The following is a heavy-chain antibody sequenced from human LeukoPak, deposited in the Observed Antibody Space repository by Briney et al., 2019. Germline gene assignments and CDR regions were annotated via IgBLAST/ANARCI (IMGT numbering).Heavy chain of an antibody. V-gene: IGHV5-51*01. J-gene: IGHJ3*02. CDR2: IYPRDSDT. Sequence: GESLKISCKGSRYSFTTYWNGWVRQMPGKGLEWMGIIYPRDSDTRYSPSLQGQVTISADRSITTAYLQWSSLKASDTAIYYCARRHLSARAFDIWGQGTMVTVSS. D-gene: IGHD3-16*01. CDR1: RYSFTTYW. CDR3: ARRHLSARAFDI.